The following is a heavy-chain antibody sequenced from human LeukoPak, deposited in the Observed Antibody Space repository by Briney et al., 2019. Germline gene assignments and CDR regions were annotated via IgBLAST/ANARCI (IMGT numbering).Heavy chain of an antibody. CDR3: ARVRVRDFDWLLFGYYYYMDV. CDR2: IIPIFGTA. Sequence: ASVKLSCKASGGTFSSYAISWVRQAPGQGLEWMGGIIPIFGTANYAQKFQGRVTITADESTSTAYMELSSLRSEDTAVYDCARVRVRDFDWLLFGYYYYMDVWGKGTTVTISS. V-gene: IGHV1-69*13. CDR1: GGTFSSYA. D-gene: IGHD3-9*01. J-gene: IGHJ6*03.